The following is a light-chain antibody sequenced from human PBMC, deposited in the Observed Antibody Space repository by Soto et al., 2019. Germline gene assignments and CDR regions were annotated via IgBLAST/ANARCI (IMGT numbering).Light chain of an antibody. CDR2: EDN. J-gene: IGLJ2*01. V-gene: IGLV6-57*04. CDR3: QSYDSSTVV. CDR1: SGSIASNY. Sequence: NFMLTQPHSVSESPGQTVTISCTRSSGSIASNYVQWYQQRPGSAPTTVIYEDNQRPSGVPDRFSGSIDSSSNSASLTISGVKTEDEADYYCQSYDSSTVVFGGGTKLTVL.